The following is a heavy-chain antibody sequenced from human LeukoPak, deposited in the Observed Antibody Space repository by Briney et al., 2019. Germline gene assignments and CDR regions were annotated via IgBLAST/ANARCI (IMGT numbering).Heavy chain of an antibody. D-gene: IGHD5/OR15-5a*01. CDR1: GFTFSSYW. CDR2: INREGSEK. J-gene: IGHJ3*01. Sequence: PGGSMRLSCAASGFTFSSYWMSWVRQAPGKGLEWVANINREGSEKHYADSVNGRFTISRDNAKNPMFLQMNSLRVDDTAMYYCVRDSGAYSSVYYDAFDFWGQGTVVTVSS. CDR3: VRDSGAYSSVYYDAFDF. V-gene: IGHV3-7*01.